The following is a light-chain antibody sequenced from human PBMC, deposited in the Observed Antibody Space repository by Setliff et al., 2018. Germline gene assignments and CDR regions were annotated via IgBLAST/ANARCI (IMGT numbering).Light chain of an antibody. V-gene: IGKV3-15*01. Sequence: EMVMTQSPASLSVSPGERATLSCRASQSVSINLAWYQQKPGQAPRLLIYGASTRATGIPARFSGSGSGTDFTLTISGMQSEDFAVYYCQQLYSYPRTFGPGTKVDIK. CDR2: GAS. CDR3: QQLYSYPRT. CDR1: QSVSIN. J-gene: IGKJ3*01.